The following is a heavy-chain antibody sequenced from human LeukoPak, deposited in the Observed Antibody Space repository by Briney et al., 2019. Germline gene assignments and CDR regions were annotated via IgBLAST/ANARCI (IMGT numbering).Heavy chain of an antibody. V-gene: IGHV3-23*01. CDR1: GFTFSSYA. CDR2: ISGSGGST. D-gene: IGHD1-26*01. CDR3: TRFKSGSYLFDY. Sequence: GGSLRLSCAASGFTFSSYAMSWVRQAPGKGLEWVSAISGSGGSTYYADSVKGRFTISRDNSKNTLYLQMNSLRAEDTAVYYCTRFKSGSYLFDYWGQGTLVTVSS. J-gene: IGHJ4*02.